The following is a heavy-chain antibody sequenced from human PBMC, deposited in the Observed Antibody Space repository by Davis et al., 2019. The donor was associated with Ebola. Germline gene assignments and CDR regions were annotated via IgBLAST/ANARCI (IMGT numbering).Heavy chain of an antibody. J-gene: IGHJ3*02. V-gene: IGHV3-74*01. CDR3: AREFPNYYDSSGYFGDAFDI. CDR2: SNSDGSST. D-gene: IGHD3-22*01. CDR1: GFTFSKYW. Sequence: PGGSLRLSCAASGFTFSKYWMHWVRQAPGKGLVWVARSNSDGSSTSYADSVKGRFTISRDNAKNTLYLQMNSLRAEDTAVYYCAREFPNYYDSSGYFGDAFDIWGQGTMVTVSS.